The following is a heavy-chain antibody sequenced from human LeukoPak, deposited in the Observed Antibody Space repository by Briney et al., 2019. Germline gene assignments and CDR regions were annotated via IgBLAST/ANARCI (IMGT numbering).Heavy chain of an antibody. CDR1: GFTFKSYA. CDR3: AKRDQSGSGSGNYYMDV. Sequence: GGSLRLSCTASGFTFKSYAMHWVRQAPGKGLEWVAFIQYDGSSKYYGDSLKGRFTISRDNSQNTLYLQMNSLRAEDTAVYYCAKRDQSGSGSGNYYMDVWGKGTTVTASS. D-gene: IGHD3-10*01. CDR2: IQYDGSSK. J-gene: IGHJ6*03. V-gene: IGHV3-30*02.